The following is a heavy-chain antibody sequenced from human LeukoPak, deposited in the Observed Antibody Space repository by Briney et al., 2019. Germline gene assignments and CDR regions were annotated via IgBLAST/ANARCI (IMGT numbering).Heavy chain of an antibody. J-gene: IGHJ4*02. CDR1: GYSISLSYY. CDR2: FYHTGST. D-gene: IGHD4-11*01. Sequence: SETLSLTCTVSGYSISLSYYWGWFRQPPGQGLEWIGGFYHTGSTFYTPSLKSRVTISMDTSKNQFSLNLNSVTAADTAVYYCTRVTTGHPNYVDSWGQGILVTVSS. CDR3: TRVTTGHPNYVDS. V-gene: IGHV4-38-2*02.